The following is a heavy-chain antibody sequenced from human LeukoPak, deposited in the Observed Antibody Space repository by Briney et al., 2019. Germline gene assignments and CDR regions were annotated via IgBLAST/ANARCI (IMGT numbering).Heavy chain of an antibody. CDR3: AKHRGYSYGSLGMDV. D-gene: IGHD5-18*01. CDR2: ISYDGSNK. CDR1: GFTFSSYG. V-gene: IGHV3-30*18. J-gene: IGHJ6*02. Sequence: GRSLRLSCAASGFTFSSYGMHWVRQAPGKGLEWVAVISYDGSNKYYADSVKGRFTISGDNPKNTLYLQMNSLRAEDTAVYYCAKHRGYSYGSLGMDVWGQGTTVTVSS.